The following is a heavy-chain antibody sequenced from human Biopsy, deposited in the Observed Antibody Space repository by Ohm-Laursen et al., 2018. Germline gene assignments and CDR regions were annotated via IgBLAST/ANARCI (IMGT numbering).Heavy chain of an antibody. J-gene: IGHJ3*01. Sequence: TLSLTCAVSGDSITTYYWNWIRQAPGKGLEWIGIIYYRGNTNYSPSFKSRVTISLDTSKNQFSLKLNSVTATDTAVYYCARRLPLRGYAFDVWGQGTLVTVSS. D-gene: IGHD3-10*01. CDR1: GDSITTYY. V-gene: IGHV4-59*08. CDR3: ARRLPLRGYAFDV. CDR2: IYYRGNT.